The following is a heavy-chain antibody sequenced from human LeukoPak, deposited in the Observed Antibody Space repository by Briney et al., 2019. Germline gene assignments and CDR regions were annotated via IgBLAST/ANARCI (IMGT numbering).Heavy chain of an antibody. CDR1: GDSVSSNSAA. D-gene: IGHD2-2*01. J-gene: IGHJ6*02. CDR2: TYYRSKWYN. V-gene: IGHV6-1*01. CDR3: ARGCSATSCLVFGMDV. Sequence: SQTLSLTCAISGDSVSSNSAAWNWIRQSPSRGLEWLGRTYYRSKWYNDYAVSVKSRITINPDTSKNQFSLRLNSVTPEDTAVYYCARGCSATSCLVFGMDVWGQGTTVTVSS.